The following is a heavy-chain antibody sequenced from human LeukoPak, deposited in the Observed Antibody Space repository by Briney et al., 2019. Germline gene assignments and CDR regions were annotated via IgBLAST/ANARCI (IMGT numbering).Heavy chain of an antibody. Sequence: GGSLRPSCAASGFTVSSNYMTWVRQAPGKGLEWVGRIKSITDGGTRDYAAPVKDRFTISRDDSKNTLYLQMNSLKIEDTAVYYCNLWTGYSTYDYWGQGTLVTVSS. CDR3: NLWTGYSTYDY. V-gene: IGHV3-15*01. CDR2: IKSITDGGTR. J-gene: IGHJ4*02. D-gene: IGHD3/OR15-3a*01. CDR1: GFTVSSNY.